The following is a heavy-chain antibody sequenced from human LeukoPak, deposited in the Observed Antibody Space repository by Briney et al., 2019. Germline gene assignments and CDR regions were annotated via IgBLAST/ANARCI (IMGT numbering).Heavy chain of an antibody. CDR3: ALVVAATPGGLPPYYYYGMDV. J-gene: IGHJ6*02. CDR1: GFNFDDYG. V-gene: IGHV3-9*01. Sequence: GGSLRLSCAASGFNFDDYGMYWVRQAPGKGLEWVSGISSNSDYKVYADSVKGRFTISRDNAKNSLYLQMNSLRAEDTAVYYCALVVAATPGGLPPYYYYGMDVWGQGTTVTVSS. CDR2: ISSNSDYK. D-gene: IGHD2-15*01.